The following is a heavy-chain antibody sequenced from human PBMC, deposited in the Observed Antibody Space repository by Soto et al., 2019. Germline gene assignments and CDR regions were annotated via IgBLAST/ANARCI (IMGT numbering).Heavy chain of an antibody. D-gene: IGHD4-17*01. CDR2: IVVGSGNT. V-gene: IGHV1-58*01. CDR1: GFTFTSSA. CDR3: AAGGTVTPYYYYGMDV. J-gene: IGHJ6*02. Sequence: QMQLVQSGPEVKKPGTSVKVSCKASGFTFTSSAVQWVRQARGQRLEWIGWIVVGSGNTNYAQKLQERVTITRDMSTSTAYMELSSLRSEDTAVYYCAAGGTVTPYYYYGMDVWGQGTTVTVSS.